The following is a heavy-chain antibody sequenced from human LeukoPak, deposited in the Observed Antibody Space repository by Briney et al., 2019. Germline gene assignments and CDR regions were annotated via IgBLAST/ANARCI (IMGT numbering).Heavy chain of an antibody. CDR2: ISDAGNKK. CDR3: ARALGDALDI. J-gene: IGHJ3*02. V-gene: IGHV3-30*03. Sequence: GGSLRLSCAASGFSFRSYGMHWVRQAPDKGLEWVAVISDAGNKKYYADSVKGRFTISRDNSKFTLSLQMNSLRAEDTAVYYCARALGDALDIWGQGTMVTVSS. CDR1: GFSFRSYG.